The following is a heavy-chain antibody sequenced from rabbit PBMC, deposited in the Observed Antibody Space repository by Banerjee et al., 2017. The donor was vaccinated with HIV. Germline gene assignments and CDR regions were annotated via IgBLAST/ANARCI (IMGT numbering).Heavy chain of an antibody. J-gene: IGHJ4*01. CDR2: INTGSGST. CDR3: ARDAGSSYDNVYFSL. CDR1: GFSFSSGYD. D-gene: IGHD8-1*01. V-gene: IGHV1S45*01. Sequence: QEQLVESGGGLVQPEGSLTLTCTASGFSFSSGYDMCWVRQAPGKGLEWIGCINTGSGSTWYASWAKGRFTISKTSSTTVTLQMTSLTAADTATYFCARDAGSSYDNVYFSLWGQGTLVTVS.